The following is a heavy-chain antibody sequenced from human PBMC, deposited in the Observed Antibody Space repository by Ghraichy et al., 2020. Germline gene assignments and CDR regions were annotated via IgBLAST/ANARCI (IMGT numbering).Heavy chain of an antibody. D-gene: IGHD2-21*01. V-gene: IGHV3-53*01. CDR1: GFTVSSNY. CDR2: IYSGGST. CDR3: ARDGGFRSRFDY. J-gene: IGHJ4*02. Sequence: GALRLSCAASGFTVSSNYMSWVRQAPGKGLEWVSVIYSGGSTYYADSVKGRFTISRDNSKNTLYLQMNSLRAEDTAVYYCARDGGFRSRFDYWGQGTLVTVSS.